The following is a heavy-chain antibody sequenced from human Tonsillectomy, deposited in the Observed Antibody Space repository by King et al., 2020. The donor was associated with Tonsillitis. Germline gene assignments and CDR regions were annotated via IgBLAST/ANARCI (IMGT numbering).Heavy chain of an antibody. CDR2: ISWDGGST. V-gene: IGHV3-43*02. CDR1: GFTFDDYA. CDR3: AKDIKPYCSGGSCTFDY. J-gene: IGHJ4*02. D-gene: IGHD2-15*01. Sequence: VQLVESGGGVVQPGGSLRLSCAASGFTFDDYAMHWVRHAPGKGLEWVSLISWDGGSTHYADSVKGRFTISRDNSKNSLYLQMNNLRTEDTALYYCAKDIKPYCSGGSCTFDYWGQGTLVTVSS.